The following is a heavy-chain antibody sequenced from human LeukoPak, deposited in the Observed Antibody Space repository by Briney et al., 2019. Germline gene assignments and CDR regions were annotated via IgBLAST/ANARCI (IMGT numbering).Heavy chain of an antibody. D-gene: IGHD6-19*01. CDR2: IRYDGSNK. CDR3: VCGXGYSSGWYLDY. J-gene: IGHJ4*02. V-gene: IGHV3-30*02. Sequence: GGSLRLSCAASGFTFSSYGMHWVRQAPGKGLEWVAFIRYDGSNKYYADSVKGRFTISRDNSKNTLYLQMNSLRAEDTAVYYCVCGXGYSSGWYLDYWGQGTLVTVSS. CDR1: GFTFSSYG.